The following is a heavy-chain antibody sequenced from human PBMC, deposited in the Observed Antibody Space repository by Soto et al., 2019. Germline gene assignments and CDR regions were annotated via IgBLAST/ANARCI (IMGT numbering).Heavy chain of an antibody. Sequence: PGGSLRLSCVASGFTFSSYALHWVRQAPGKGLEWVALISNDGMNTFYADSVKGRMTVSRDKAEKTMYLLMHSLTAEDTAVYYCAQGLRFMEHWGQGTVVTVSS. D-gene: IGHD1-1*01. V-gene: IGHV3-30-3*02. CDR1: GFTFSSYA. CDR3: AQGLRFMEH. CDR2: ISNDGMNT. J-gene: IGHJ1*01.